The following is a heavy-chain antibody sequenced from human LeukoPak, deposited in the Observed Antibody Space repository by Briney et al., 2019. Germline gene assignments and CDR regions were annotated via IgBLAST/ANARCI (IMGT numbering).Heavy chain of an antibody. CDR1: GYTLTELS. Sequence: ASVKVSCKVSGYTLTELSMHWVRQAPGKGLEWMGGFDPEDGATIYAQKFQGSVTMTEDTSTDTAYMELSSLRSEDTAVYYCATAYGSGNRCFGYWGQGTLVTVSS. D-gene: IGHD3-10*01. CDR3: ATAYGSGNRCFGY. J-gene: IGHJ4*02. V-gene: IGHV1-24*01. CDR2: FDPEDGAT.